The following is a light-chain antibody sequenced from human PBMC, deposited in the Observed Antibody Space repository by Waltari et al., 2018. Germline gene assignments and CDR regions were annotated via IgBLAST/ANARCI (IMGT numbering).Light chain of an antibody. Sequence: QSVLTQPPSVSGAPGQRVTISCSGTRSNIGSGYDIHWYQHVPGTAPKLLIYASRKRPSGVPGRCSGSKSGTSASLAITGLQAEDEADYFCQSYDTTLSGWVFGGGTKLTVL. V-gene: IGLV1-40*01. J-gene: IGLJ3*02. CDR2: ASR. CDR1: RSNIGSGYD. CDR3: QSYDTTLSGWV.